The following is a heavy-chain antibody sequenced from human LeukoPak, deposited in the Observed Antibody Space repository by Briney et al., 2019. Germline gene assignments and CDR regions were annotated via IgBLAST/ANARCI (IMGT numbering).Heavy chain of an antibody. J-gene: IGHJ4*02. CDR2: ISSSSYI. V-gene: IGHV3-21*01. Sequence: GGSLRLSCAASGFTFSSYSMNWVRQAPGKGLEWVSSISSSSYIYYADSVKGRFTISRDNAKNSLYLQMNSLRAEDTAVYYCARYSSGWPGYFDYWGQGTLVTVSS. D-gene: IGHD6-25*01. CDR1: GFTFSSYS. CDR3: ARYSSGWPGYFDY.